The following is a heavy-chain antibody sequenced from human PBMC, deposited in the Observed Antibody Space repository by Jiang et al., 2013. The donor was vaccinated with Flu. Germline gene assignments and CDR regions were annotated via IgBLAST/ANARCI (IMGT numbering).Heavy chain of an antibody. Sequence: RLSCAASGFTFSSYSMNWVRQAPGKGLEWVSSISSSSSYIYYADSVKGRFTISRDNAKNSLYLQMNSLRAEDTAVYYCARAPNIALEAFDIWGQGTMVTVSS. V-gene: IGHV3-21*01. D-gene: IGHD5-12*01. CDR3: ARAPNIALEAFDI. CDR2: ISSSSSYI. CDR1: GFTFSSYS. J-gene: IGHJ3*02.